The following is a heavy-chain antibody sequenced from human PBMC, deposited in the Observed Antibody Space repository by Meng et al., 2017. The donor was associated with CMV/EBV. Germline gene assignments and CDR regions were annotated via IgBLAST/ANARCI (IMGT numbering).Heavy chain of an antibody. CDR3: ARRHSGSYYFDP. J-gene: IGHJ5*02. CDR1: GGSISSYY. V-gene: IGHV4-39*01. D-gene: IGHD1-26*01. Sequence: SETLSLTCTVSGGSISSYYWGWIRQPPGKGLEWIGSIYYSGSTYYNPSLKSRVTISVDTSKNQFSLKLSSVTAADTAVYYCARRHSGSYYFDPWGQGTLVTVSS. CDR2: IYYSGST.